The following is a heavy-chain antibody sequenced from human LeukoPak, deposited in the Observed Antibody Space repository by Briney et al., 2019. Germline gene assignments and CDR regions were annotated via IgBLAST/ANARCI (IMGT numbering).Heavy chain of an antibody. D-gene: IGHD2-21*01. CDR3: AKAPVTTCSGAYCYPFDY. CDR2: ISGSGGST. J-gene: IGHJ4*02. V-gene: IGHV3-23*01. CDR1: GFTFSSYA. Sequence: GGSLRLSCAASGFTFSSYAMSWVRQAPGKGLEWVSSISGSGGSTYYADSVKGRFTISRDSSKNTLYLQMNRLRAEDAAVYYCAKAPVTTCSGAYCYPFDYWGQGTLVTVSS.